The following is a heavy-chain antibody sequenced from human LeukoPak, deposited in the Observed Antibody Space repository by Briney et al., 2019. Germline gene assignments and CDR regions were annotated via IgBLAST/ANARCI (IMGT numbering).Heavy chain of an antibody. D-gene: IGHD4-23*01. V-gene: IGHV4-30-2*01. CDR1: GGSISSGGYY. Sequence: PSETLSLTCTVSGGSISSGGYYWSWIRQPPGKGLEWIGYIYHSGSTYYNPSLKSRVTISVDRSKNQFSLKLSSVTAADTAVYYCARDTRRGLVTKYFQHWGQGTLVTVSS. CDR3: ARDTRRGLVTKYFQH. J-gene: IGHJ1*01. CDR2: IYHSGST.